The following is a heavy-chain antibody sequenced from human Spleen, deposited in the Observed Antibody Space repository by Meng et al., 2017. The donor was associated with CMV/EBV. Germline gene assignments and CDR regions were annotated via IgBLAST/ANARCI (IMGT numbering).Heavy chain of an antibody. CDR3: ARGQEAEGYYYYGMDV. J-gene: IGHJ6*02. V-gene: IGHV1-69*05. CDR2: IIPIFGTA. CDR1: GYTFTSYS. Sequence: SVKVSCKASGYTFTSYSLHWVRQAPGQGLEWMGGIIPIFGTANYAQKFQGRVTITTDESTSTAYMALSSLRSEDTAVYYCARGQEAEGYYYYGMDVWGQGTTVTVSS.